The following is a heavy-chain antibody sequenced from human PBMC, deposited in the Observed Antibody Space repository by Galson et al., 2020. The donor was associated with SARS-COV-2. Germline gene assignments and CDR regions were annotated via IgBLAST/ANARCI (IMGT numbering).Heavy chain of an antibody. V-gene: IGHV1-46*01. Sequence: ASAKVSCKASAYTFTSNDIHWVRQATGQGLEWMGIINPSGGSTSYAQKFQGRVTMTRDTSTSKAYMELSSLRSEDTAVYYCVRIGANYGAAFDIWGEGTMVTVSA. J-gene: IGHJ3*02. CDR1: AYTFTSND. D-gene: IGHD1-7*01. CDR2: INPSGGST. CDR3: VRIGANYGAAFDI.